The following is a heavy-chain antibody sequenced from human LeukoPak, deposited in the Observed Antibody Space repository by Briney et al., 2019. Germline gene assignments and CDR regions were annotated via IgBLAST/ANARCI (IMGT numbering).Heavy chain of an antibody. Sequence: ASVKVSCKASGYTFTTYYMHWVRQAPGQGLEWMGVINPNGGSTSYAQKFQATVTMTRDTSTSIVYMELSSLRSEDTAMYYCARDSGSGYTFGEPLDGFDVWGQGTMVTVSS. CDR1: GYTFTTYY. V-gene: IGHV1-46*01. J-gene: IGHJ3*01. D-gene: IGHD5-18*01. CDR3: ARDSGSGYTFGEPLDGFDV. CDR2: INPNGGST.